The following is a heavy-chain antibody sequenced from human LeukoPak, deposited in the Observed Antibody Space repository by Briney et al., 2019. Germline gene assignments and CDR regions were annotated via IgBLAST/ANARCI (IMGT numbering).Heavy chain of an antibody. D-gene: IGHD3-10*02. CDR3: AELGITMIGGV. V-gene: IGHV3-48*04. Sequence: GGSLRLSCAASGFTFSSYSMNWVRQAPGKGLEWVSYISSSGSTIYYADSVKGRFTISRDNAKNSLYLQMNSLRAEDTAVYYCAELGITMIGGVWGKGTTVITSS. CDR2: ISSSGSTI. J-gene: IGHJ6*04. CDR1: GFTFSSYS.